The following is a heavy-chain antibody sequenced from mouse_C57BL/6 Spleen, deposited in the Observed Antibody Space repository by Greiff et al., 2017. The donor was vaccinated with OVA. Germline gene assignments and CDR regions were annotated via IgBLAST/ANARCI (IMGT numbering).Heavy chain of an antibody. J-gene: IGHJ3*01. CDR3: ARGIDGYPFAY. Sequence: EVKLMESGPGLVKPSQSLSLTCSVTGYSITSGYYWNWIRQFPGNKLEWMGYISYDGSNNYNPSLKNRISITRDTSKNQLFLKLNSVTTEDTATYYCARGIDGYPFAYWGQGTLVTVSA. D-gene: IGHD2-3*01. CDR1: GYSITSGYY. CDR2: ISYDGSN. V-gene: IGHV3-6*01.